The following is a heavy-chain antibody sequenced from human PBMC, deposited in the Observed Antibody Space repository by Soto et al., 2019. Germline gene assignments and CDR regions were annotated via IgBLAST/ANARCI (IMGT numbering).Heavy chain of an antibody. CDR1: GDSISSGDYS. J-gene: IGHJ3*02. CDR3: ARRVQHSGASHI. D-gene: IGHD6-13*01. Sequence: SETLSLTCVVSGDSISSGDYSWSWIRQPPGKGLEWIGYILHSGTFYYSPSLKSRATISVDRSKNQLSLRLYSVTAADTAVYYCARRVQHSGASHIWGQETMLTVSS. V-gene: IGHV4-30-2*01. CDR2: ILHSGTF.